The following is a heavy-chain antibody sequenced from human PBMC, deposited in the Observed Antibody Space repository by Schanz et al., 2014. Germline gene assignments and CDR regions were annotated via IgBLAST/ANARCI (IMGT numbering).Heavy chain of an antibody. V-gene: IGHV3-13*01. CDR1: GFTLSSYA. D-gene: IGHD2-2*01. J-gene: IGHJ4*02. Sequence: VQLVESGGGVVQPGRSLRLSCAAYGFTLSSYAMHWVRQGTGKGLEWVSTIGYLGDTYYPDSVKGRFTVSRDNSKNTLYLHMNTLRSEDTAVYYCAKDSTHIDIVLVPTAIDYWGQGTLVTVSS. CDR3: AKDSTHIDIVLVPTAIDY. CDR2: IGYLGDT.